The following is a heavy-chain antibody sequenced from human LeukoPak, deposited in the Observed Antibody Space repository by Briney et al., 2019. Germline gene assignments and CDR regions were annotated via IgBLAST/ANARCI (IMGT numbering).Heavy chain of an antibody. CDR2: IYYSGST. D-gene: IGHD6-13*01. CDR3: AREAAGKDAFDI. Sequence: PSETLSLTCTVSGGSISSYYWSWIRQPPGKGLEWIGYIYYSGSTNYNPSLKSRVTISVDTSKNQSSLKLSSVTAADAAVYYCAREAAGKDAFDIWGQGTMVTVSS. J-gene: IGHJ3*02. V-gene: IGHV4-59*01. CDR1: GGSISSYY.